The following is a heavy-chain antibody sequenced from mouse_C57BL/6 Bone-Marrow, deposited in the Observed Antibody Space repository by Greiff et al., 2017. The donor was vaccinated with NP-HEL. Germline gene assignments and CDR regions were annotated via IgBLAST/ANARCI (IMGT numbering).Heavy chain of an antibody. J-gene: IGHJ2*01. V-gene: IGHV1-26*01. CDR3: ARKNYSNYVLFDY. Sequence: EVQLQQSGPELVKPGASVKISCKASGYTFTDYYMNWVKQSHGKSLEWIGDINPNNGGTSYNQKFKGTATLTVDKSSSTAYMELRSLTSEDSAVYYCARKNYSNYVLFDYWGQGTTLTVSS. CDR2: INPNNGGT. CDR1: GYTFTDYY. D-gene: IGHD2-5*01.